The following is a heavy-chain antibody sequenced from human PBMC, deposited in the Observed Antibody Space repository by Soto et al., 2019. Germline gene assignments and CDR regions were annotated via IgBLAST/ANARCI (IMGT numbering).Heavy chain of an antibody. Sequence: GGSLRLSCAASGFTFSDHYMDWVRQAPGKGLEWVGRTRNKANSYTTEYAASVKGRSTISRDDSKNSLYLQMNSLKTEDTAVYYCARVGVGYCGGDCYSGDYYYGMDVWGQGTTVTVSS. V-gene: IGHV3-72*01. CDR1: GFTFSDHY. J-gene: IGHJ6*02. D-gene: IGHD2-21*02. CDR3: ARVGVGYCGGDCYSGDYYYGMDV. CDR2: TRNKANSYTT.